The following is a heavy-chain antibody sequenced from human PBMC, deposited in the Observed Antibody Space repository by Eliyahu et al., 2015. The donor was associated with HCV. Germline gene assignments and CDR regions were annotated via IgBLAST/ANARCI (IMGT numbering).Heavy chain of an antibody. CDR1: GGTFSSYA. CDR2: IIPIFGTA. V-gene: IGHV1-69*01. D-gene: IGHD2-15*01. J-gene: IGHJ3*02. CDR3: ARRSVVVAATGAFDI. Sequence: EVKKPGSSVKVSCKASGGTFSSYAISWVRQAPGQGLEWMGGIIPIFGTANYAQKFQGRVTITAERTTSTTHMGPSSLRSEDTAVYYCARRSVVVAATGAFDIWGQGTMVTVSS.